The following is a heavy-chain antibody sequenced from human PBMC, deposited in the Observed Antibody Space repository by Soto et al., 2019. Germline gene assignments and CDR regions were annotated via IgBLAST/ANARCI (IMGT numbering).Heavy chain of an antibody. CDR3: AAEHVAPDSSGYFDAFDI. V-gene: IGHV1-58*01. Sequence: QMQLVQSGPEVKKPGTSVKVSCKASGFTFTSSAVQWVRQARGQRLEWIGWIVVGSGNTNYAQKFQERVTITRDMSTSTAYMELSSLRSEDTAVYYCAAEHVAPDSSGYFDAFDIWGQGTMVTVSS. CDR1: GFTFTSSA. CDR2: IVVGSGNT. J-gene: IGHJ3*02. D-gene: IGHD3-22*01.